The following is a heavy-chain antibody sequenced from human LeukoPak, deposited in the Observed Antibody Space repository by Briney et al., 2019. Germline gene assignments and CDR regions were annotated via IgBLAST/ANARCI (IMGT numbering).Heavy chain of an antibody. CDR1: GYTLTGYY. CDR2: INPNSGGT. Sequence: GASVKVSCKASGYTLTGYYMHWVRQAPGQGLEWMGWINPNSGGTNYAQKFQGRVTMTRDTSISTAYMELSRLRSDDTAVYCCARDRGTYCSSTSCYSKNWFDPWGQGTLVTVSS. V-gene: IGHV1-2*02. D-gene: IGHD2-2*01. CDR3: ARDRGTYCSSTSCYSKNWFDP. J-gene: IGHJ5*02.